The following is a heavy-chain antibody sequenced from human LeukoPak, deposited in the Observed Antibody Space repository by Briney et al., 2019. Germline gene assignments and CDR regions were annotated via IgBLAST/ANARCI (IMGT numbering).Heavy chain of an antibody. CDR1: GYSFSSNW. CDR2: IYPDDSDT. CDR3: ARHPSDSRYCSGGTCYAPLFDY. D-gene: IGHD2-15*01. V-gene: IGHV5-51*01. J-gene: IGHJ4*02. Sequence: RGESLKISCKGSGYSFSSNWIGWVRQMPGKGLEWMGIIYPDDSDTRYSPSFQGQVTISADKSISTAYLQWSSLKASDTAMYYCARHPSDSRYCSGGTCYAPLFDYWGQGTLVTVSS.